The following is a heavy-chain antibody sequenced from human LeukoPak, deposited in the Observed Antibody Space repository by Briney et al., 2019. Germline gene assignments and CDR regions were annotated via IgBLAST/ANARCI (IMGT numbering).Heavy chain of an antibody. CDR3: TQLSRGY. Sequence: GSLRLSCAASGFSLSDAWMSWVRQAPGKGLECVGRMKPRVTTDDAEPMNDRFIVSRDDSKDTLYLQMNSLKAEDTGLYYCTQLSRGYWGQGTQVTVSS. J-gene: IGHJ4*02. V-gene: IGHV3-15*01. D-gene: IGHD1-1*01. CDR1: GFSLSDAW. CDR2: MKPRVTT.